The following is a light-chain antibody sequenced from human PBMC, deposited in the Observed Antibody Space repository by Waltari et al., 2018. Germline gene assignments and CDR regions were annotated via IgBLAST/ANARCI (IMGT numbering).Light chain of an antibody. CDR1: QSVGTY. V-gene: IGKV3-11*01. CDR3: QQRRNWPLT. Sequence: EIVLTQSPAILSFSPGERATLSCRASQSVGTYLAWYQQRPGHSPRLLIYDASKRATGIPARFTGSGSETDFTLTISSLQPEDFAVYYCQQRRNWPLTFGGGTRVQI. J-gene: IGKJ4*01. CDR2: DAS.